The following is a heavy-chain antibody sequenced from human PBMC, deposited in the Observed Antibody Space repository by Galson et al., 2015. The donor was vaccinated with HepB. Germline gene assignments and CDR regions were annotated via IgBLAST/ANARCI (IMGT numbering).Heavy chain of an antibody. CDR3: AHTAFNFWSGYYRGLGFDY. D-gene: IGHD3-3*01. Sequence: PALVKPTQTLTLTCTFSGFSLRTSGVGVGWIRQPPGKALEWLALIYWDDDKRYSPSLKSRLTITKDTSKNQVVLTMTNMDPVDTATYYCAHTAFNFWSGYYRGLGFDYWGQGTLVTVSS. V-gene: IGHV2-5*02. CDR1: GFSLRTSGVG. J-gene: IGHJ4*02. CDR2: IYWDDDK.